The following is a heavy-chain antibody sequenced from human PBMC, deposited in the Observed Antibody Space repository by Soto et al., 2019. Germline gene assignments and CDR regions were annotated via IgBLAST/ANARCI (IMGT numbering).Heavy chain of an antibody. CDR2: IIPIFGTA. J-gene: IGHJ3*02. D-gene: IGHD3-22*01. Sequence: SVKVSCKASGGTFSSYAISWVRQAPGQGLEWMGGIIPIFGTANYAQKFQGRVTITADKSTSTAYMELSSLRSEDTAVYYCARDRIGDTMIVVTMGHAFEIWGQGTMVTVSS. V-gene: IGHV1-69*06. CDR1: GGTFSSYA. CDR3: ARDRIGDTMIVVTMGHAFEI.